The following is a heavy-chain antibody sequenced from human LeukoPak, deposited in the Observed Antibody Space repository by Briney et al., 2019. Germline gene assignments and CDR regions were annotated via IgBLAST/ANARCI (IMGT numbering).Heavy chain of an antibody. Sequence: GGSLRLSCAASGFTFSSYSMNWVRQAPGKGLEWVSYISSSSSTIYYADSVKGRFTISRDNAKNSLYLQMNSLRAEDTAVYYCARGLDYYASSGYYYWGQGTLVTVSS. CDR3: ARGLDYYASSGYYY. CDR1: GFTFSSYS. CDR2: ISSSSSTI. D-gene: IGHD3-22*01. J-gene: IGHJ4*02. V-gene: IGHV3-48*04.